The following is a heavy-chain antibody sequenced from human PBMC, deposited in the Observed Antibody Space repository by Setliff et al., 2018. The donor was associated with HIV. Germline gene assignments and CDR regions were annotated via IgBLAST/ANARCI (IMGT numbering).Heavy chain of an antibody. CDR1: GFTFESYA. V-gene: IGHV3-23*01. Sequence: PGGSLRLSCVASGFTFESYAMHWVRQAPGKGLQWVSSISGSGSTTNYADSVKGRFTISRDNSKSTLYLQMNSLRAEDTAVYYCARDRGGSYTPLDFWGQGTLVTVSS. J-gene: IGHJ4*02. D-gene: IGHD1-26*01. CDR3: ARDRGGSYTPLDF. CDR2: ISGSGSTT.